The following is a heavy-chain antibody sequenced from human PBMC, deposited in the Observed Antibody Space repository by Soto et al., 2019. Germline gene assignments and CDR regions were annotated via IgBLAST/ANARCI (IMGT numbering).Heavy chain of an antibody. J-gene: IGHJ6*02. Sequence: SETLSLTCADYGGSFSGYYWSWIRQPPGKGLEWIGEINHSGSTNYNPSLKSRVTISVDTSKNQFSLKLSSVTAADTAVYYCARAVFAFNYYYGMDVWGQGTTVTVSS. CDR1: GGSFSGYY. CDR2: INHSGST. CDR3: ARAVFAFNYYYGMDV. V-gene: IGHV4-34*01.